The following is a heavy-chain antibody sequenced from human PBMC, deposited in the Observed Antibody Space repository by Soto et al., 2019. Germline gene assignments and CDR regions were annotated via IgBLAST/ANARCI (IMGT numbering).Heavy chain of an antibody. J-gene: IGHJ5*02. CDR1: GGTFSSYA. CDR2: IIPIFGTA. CDR3: AKRYSYGLYWFDP. V-gene: IGHV1-69*01. Sequence: QVQLVQSGAEVKKPGSSVKVSCKASGGTFSSYAISWVRQAPGQGLEWMGGIIPIFGTANYAQKFQARVTRTADESTSTAYMELSSLRAEARAVYYCAKRYSYGLYWFDPWGQGTLVTVSS. D-gene: IGHD5-18*01.